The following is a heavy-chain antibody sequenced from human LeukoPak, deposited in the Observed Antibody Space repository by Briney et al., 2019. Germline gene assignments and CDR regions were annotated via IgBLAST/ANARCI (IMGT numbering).Heavy chain of an antibody. CDR2: INHSGST. D-gene: IGHD6-13*01. J-gene: IGHJ4*02. CDR3: ARVRSSWWGYYFDY. V-gene: IGHV4-34*01. CDR1: GGTFSGYY. Sequence: PSETLSLTCAVYGGTFSGYYWSWIRQPPGKGLEWIGEINHSGSTNYNPSLKSRVTISVDTSKNQFSLKLSSVTAADTAVYYCARVRSSWWGYYFDYWGQGTLVTVSS.